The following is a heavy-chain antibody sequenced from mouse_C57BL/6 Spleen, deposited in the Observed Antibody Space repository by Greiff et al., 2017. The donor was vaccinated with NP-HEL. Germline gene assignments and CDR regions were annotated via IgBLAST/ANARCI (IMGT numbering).Heavy chain of an antibody. J-gene: IGHJ4*01. CDR1: GYAFSSSW. CDR3: ARLSYYGGDY. CDR2: IYPGDGDT. D-gene: IGHD1-1*01. Sequence: QVQLKQSGPELVKPGASVKISCKASGYAFSSSWMNWVKQRPGKGLEWIGRIYPGDGDTNYNGKFKGKATLTADKSSSTAYMQRSSLTSEDSAVYFCARLSYYGGDYWGQGTSVTVSS. V-gene: IGHV1-82*01.